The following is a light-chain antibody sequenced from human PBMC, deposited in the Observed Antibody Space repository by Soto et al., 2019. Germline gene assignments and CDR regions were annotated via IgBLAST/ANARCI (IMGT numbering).Light chain of an antibody. V-gene: IGKV3-15*01. CDR1: QSVSNN. CDR3: QQYNKWPLT. CDR2: FAS. Sequence: EIVMTQSPATLSVSPGERATLSCRASQSVSNNLAWYQQKPGQAPRLLIYFASTRATGIPARFSGSGSGTEFTLTISSLQSEDFAVYYCQQYNKWPLTFGAGTKVETK. J-gene: IGKJ4*01.